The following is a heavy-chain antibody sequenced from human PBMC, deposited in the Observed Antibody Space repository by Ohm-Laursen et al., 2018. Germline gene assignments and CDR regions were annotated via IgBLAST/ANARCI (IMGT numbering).Heavy chain of an antibody. D-gene: IGHD1-26*01. CDR1: GFTFSSYS. J-gene: IGHJ4*02. V-gene: IGHV3-48*01. CDR3: ARAWGPRGSYSY. CDR2: ISSSSSTI. Sequence: SLRLSCPASGFTFSSYSMNWVRQAPGKGLEWVSSISSSSSTIYYADSVKGRFTISRDNAKNSLYLQMNSLRAEDTAVYYCARAWGPRGSYSYWGQGTLVTVSS.